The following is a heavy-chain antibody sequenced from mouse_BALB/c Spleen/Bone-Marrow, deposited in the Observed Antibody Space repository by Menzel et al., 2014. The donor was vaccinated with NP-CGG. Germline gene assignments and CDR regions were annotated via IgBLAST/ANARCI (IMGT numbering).Heavy chain of an antibody. J-gene: IGHJ2*01. CDR2: IDPENGNI. CDR1: GFNIXDTY. V-gene: IGHV14-3*02. CDR3: TRRGFDF. Sequence: VQLKQSGAELVKPGASVKLSCTASGFNIXDTYIHWVKRRPEQGLEWIGRIDPENGNIKYDPKFQVKATITADTSSNTAYLQLSSLTSEDTAVYYCTRRGFDFWGQGTTLTVSS.